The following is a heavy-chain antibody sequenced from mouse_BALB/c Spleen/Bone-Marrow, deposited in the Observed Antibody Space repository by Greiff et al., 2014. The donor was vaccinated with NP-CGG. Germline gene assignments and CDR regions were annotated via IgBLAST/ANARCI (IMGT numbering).Heavy chain of an antibody. CDR1: GFTFTDYY. CDR2: IRNKANGYTT. CDR3: ARDKNYGSYWYFDV. Sequence: EVQVVESGGGLVQPGGSLRLSCATSGFTFTDYYMSWVRQPPGKALEWLGFIRNKANGYTTEYNASVKGRFTISRDNSQSILYLQMNTLRAEDSATYYCARDKNYGSYWYFDVWGAGTTVTVSS. J-gene: IGHJ1*01. D-gene: IGHD2-1*01. V-gene: IGHV7-3*02.